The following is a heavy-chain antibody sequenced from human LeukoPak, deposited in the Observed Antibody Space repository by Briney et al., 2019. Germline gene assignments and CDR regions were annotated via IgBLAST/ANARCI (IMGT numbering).Heavy chain of an antibody. CDR1: GFTFSDYY. V-gene: IGHV3-11*01. J-gene: IGHJ4*02. D-gene: IGHD6-13*01. Sequence: PGGSLRLSCAASGFTFSDYYMSWIRQAPGKGLEWVSYISSSSSTIYYADSVKGRFTISRDNAKNSLYLQMNSLRAEDTAVYYCAKGAAAGQTVRRPQKGPVQQVDYWGQGTLVTVSS. CDR3: AKGAAAGQTVRRPQKGPVQQVDY. CDR2: ISSSSSTI.